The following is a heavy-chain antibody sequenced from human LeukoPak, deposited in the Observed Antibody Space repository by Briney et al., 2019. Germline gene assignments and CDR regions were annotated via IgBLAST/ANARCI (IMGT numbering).Heavy chain of an antibody. V-gene: IGHV1-18*01. Sequence: GASVKVSCKASSYTFTSYGISWVRQAPGQGLEWMGWISAYNGNTNYAQKLQGRVTMTTDTSTSTAYMELRSLRSDDTAVYYCATTLAGPPYYYYYMDVWGKGTTVTISS. CDR3: ATTLAGPPYYYYYMDV. CDR2: ISAYNGNT. CDR1: SYTFTSYG. J-gene: IGHJ6*03.